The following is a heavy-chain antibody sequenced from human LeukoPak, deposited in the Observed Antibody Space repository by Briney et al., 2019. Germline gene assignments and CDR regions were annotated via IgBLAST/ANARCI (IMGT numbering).Heavy chain of an antibody. CDR1: GDSGSSNSGV. V-gene: IGHV6-1*01. CDR2: TYYRSKWYN. Sequence: SQTLSLTRVISGDSGSSNSGVWNWSRQSPSRGLEWLGRTYYRSKWYNDYAVSVKSRITINPDTTKNQFSLQLNSVTPEDTAVYYCARVGFYYYGMDVWGQGTTVTVSS. CDR3: ARVGFYYYGMDV. J-gene: IGHJ6*02.